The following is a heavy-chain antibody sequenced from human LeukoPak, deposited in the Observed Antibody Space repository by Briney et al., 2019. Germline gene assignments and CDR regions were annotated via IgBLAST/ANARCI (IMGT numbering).Heavy chain of an antibody. CDR2: ISSSSSTI. J-gene: IGHJ4*02. V-gene: IGHV3-48*04. CDR1: GFTFSSYS. CDR3: ARGLTYYDFWSGYYVDYYFDY. D-gene: IGHD3-3*01. Sequence: GGSLRLSCAASGFTFSSYSMNWVRQAPGKGLEWVSYISSSSSTIYYADSVKGRFTISRDNAKNSLDLQMNSLRAEDTAVYYCARGLTYYDFWSGYYVDYYFDYWGQGTLVTVSS.